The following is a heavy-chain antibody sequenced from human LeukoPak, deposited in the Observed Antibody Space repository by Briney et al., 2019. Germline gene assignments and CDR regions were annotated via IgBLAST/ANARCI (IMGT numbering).Heavy chain of an antibody. V-gene: IGHV4-39*01. CDR2: IYFNGNI. CDR1: GGSISSRSYY. J-gene: IGHJ4*02. D-gene: IGHD2-2*01. Sequence: SETLSLTCTVAGGSISSRSYYWGWIRQPPGKGLEYIASIYFNGNIYFNPSLKSRVTISVDTSKNQFSLKLSSVTAADTAVYYCARHLVPAGSGWDYWGQGTLGTVSS. CDR3: ARHLVPAGSGWDY.